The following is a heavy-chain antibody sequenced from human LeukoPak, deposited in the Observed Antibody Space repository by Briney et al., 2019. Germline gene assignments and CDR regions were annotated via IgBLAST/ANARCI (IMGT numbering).Heavy chain of an antibody. D-gene: IGHD4-17*01. J-gene: IGHJ4*02. V-gene: IGHV3-30*04. CDR1: AFTFSSCD. CDR3: ARDRYDGLLYGVLWY. CDR2: ISYDGSNK. Sequence: QPGGSLRLSGAVSAFTFSSCDMHWVRQAPGKGLEWVAVISYDGSNKYYADSVKGRFTISRDNSRNTLYVQMKSLRAEDTAVYYCARDRYDGLLYGVLWYWGQGTLVTVSS.